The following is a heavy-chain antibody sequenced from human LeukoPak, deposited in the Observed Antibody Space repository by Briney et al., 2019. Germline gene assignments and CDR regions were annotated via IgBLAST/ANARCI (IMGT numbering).Heavy chain of an antibody. D-gene: IGHD3-9*01. Sequence: LGGSLRLSCAASGFTFSSYGMHWVRQAPGKGLEWVAVKSYDGSNKFYADSVKGRFTISRDNSKNTLYLQMNSLRAEDTAVYYCAKDQGEGYSEGPCYYGMDVWGQGTTVTVSS. CDR3: AKDQGEGYSEGPCYYGMDV. CDR1: GFTFSSYG. V-gene: IGHV3-30*18. CDR2: KSYDGSNK. J-gene: IGHJ6*02.